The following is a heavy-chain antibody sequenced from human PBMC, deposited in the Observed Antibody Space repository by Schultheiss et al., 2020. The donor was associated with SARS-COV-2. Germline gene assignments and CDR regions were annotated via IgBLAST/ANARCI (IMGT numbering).Heavy chain of an antibody. J-gene: IGHJ6*03. CDR3: ARDSTHYCLDV. V-gene: IGHV3-72*01. CDR2: AEHKNNRHTT. CDR1: GFTFSDYH. Sequence: GESLKISCTASGFTFSDYHMDWVRQAPGKGLEWVGRAEHKNNRHTTEYAASVKGRFTISRDDSENSLYLHMSSLKTEDTAVYFCARDSTHYCLDVWGKGTTVTVSS.